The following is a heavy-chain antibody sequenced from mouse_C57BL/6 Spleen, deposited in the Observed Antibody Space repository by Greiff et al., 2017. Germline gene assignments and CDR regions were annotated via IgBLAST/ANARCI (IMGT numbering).Heavy chain of an antibody. CDR1: GYTFTSYW. V-gene: IGHV1-7*01. CDR2: INPSSGYT. J-gene: IGHJ1*03. CDR3: ARSPITTVVGSSWYFDV. D-gene: IGHD1-1*01. Sequence: QVQLQQSGAELAKPGASVKLSCKASGYTFTSYWMHWVKQRPGQGLEWIGYINPSSGYTKYNQKFKDKATLTADKSSSTAYMQLSSLSYEDSAVYYCARSPITTVVGSSWYFDVWGTGTTVTVSS.